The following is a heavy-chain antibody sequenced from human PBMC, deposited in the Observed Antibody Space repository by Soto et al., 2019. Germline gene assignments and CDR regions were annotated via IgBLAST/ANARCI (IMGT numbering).Heavy chain of an antibody. J-gene: IGHJ6*02. V-gene: IGHV3-49*03. D-gene: IGHD6-13*01. CDR2: IRSKAYGGTT. CDR1: GFTFGDYA. CDR3: TRDLYSSSRAPYYYGMDV. Sequence: PGGSLRLSCTASGFTFGDYAMSWFRQAPGKGLEWVGFIRSKAYGGTTEYAASVKGRFTISRDDSKSIAYLQMNSLKTEDTAVYYCTRDLYSSSRAPYYYGMDVWGQGTTVTVSS.